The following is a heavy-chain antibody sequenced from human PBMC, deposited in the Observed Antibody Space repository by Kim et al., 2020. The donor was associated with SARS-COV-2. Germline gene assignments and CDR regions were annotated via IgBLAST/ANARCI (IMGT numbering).Heavy chain of an antibody. J-gene: IGHJ6*01. CDR1: GFTFSSYA. V-gene: IGHV3-30*04. D-gene: IGHD2-21*02. CDR3: ARDRGVVTPFGYYYYGM. Sequence: GWSLRLSCAASGFTFSSYAMHWVRQAPGKGLEWVAVISYDGSNKYYVDSVKGRFTISRDNSKTTLYLQMNSLRAEDTAVYYCARDRGVVTPFGYYYYGM. CDR2: ISYDGSNK.